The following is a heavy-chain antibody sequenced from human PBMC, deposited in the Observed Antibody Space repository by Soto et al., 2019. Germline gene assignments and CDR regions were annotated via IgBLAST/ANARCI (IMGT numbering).Heavy chain of an antibody. J-gene: IGHJ6*02. V-gene: IGHV3-15*07. CDR2: VKTKAQGETT. CDR1: DFTFIDSW. Sequence: GGSLRLSCAASDFTFIDSWMNWVRQAPGKGLEWVGRVKTKAQGETTDYAAPVKGRFTISRDDSTYTLYLHMRSLKADDTAVYYCTIGSVEGVWGQGTTVTVSS. D-gene: IGHD2-15*01. CDR3: TIGSVEGV.